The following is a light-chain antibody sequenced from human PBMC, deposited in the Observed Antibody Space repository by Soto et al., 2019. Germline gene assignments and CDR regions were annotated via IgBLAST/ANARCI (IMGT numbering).Light chain of an antibody. CDR3: QQYNTYSYT. CDR1: QSISSW. Sequence: DIQMTQSPSTLSASVGDRVTITCRASQSISSWLAWYQQKPGKAPDLLIYYASTLESWVPSRFSGSGSGTEFTLTISSLQPDDFATYYCQQYNTYSYTFGQGTKLEI. V-gene: IGKV1-5*01. J-gene: IGKJ2*01. CDR2: YAS.